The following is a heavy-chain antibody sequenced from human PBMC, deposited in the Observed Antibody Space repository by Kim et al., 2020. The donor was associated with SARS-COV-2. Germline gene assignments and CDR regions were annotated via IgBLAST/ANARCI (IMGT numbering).Heavy chain of an antibody. J-gene: IGHJ6*02. Sequence: GGSLRLSCAASGFTSGIYWISWVRQAPGNGLEWVAYIKEDGTQTYYVASVKCRFTISRDNAMNSLYLQRSSLRAEDTAVYFCARDRGGRTGMDVWGRGTTVSVSS. CDR3: ARDRGGRTGMDV. CDR2: IKEDGTQT. V-gene: IGHV3-7*01. CDR1: GFTSGIYW.